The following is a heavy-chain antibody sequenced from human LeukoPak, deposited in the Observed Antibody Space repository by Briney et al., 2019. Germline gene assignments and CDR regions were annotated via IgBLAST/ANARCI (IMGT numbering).Heavy chain of an antibody. CDR1: GGSISSYY. CDR2: IYTSGST. D-gene: IGHD3-9*01. CDR3: ARDRFDYEILTGYYKFEGFDP. J-gene: IGHJ5*02. Sequence: PSETLSLTCTVSGGSISSYYWSWIRQPAGKGLEWIGRIYTSGSTNYNPSLKSRVTMSVDTSKNQFSLKLSSVTAADTAVYYCARDRFDYEILTGYYKFEGFDPWGQGTLVTVSS. V-gene: IGHV4-4*07.